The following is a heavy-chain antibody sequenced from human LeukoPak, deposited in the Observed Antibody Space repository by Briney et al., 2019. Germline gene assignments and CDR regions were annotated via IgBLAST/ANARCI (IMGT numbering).Heavy chain of an antibody. CDR3: AIEGGITMVRGTTYDI. D-gene: IGHD3-10*01. CDR1: GGSISSSSYY. Sequence: SETLSLTCTVSGGSISSSSYYWGWIRQPPGKGLEWIGSIYYSGSTYYNPSLKSRVTISVDTSKNQFSLKLSSVTAADTAVYYCAIEGGITMVRGTTYDIWGQGTMVTVSS. CDR2: IYYSGST. J-gene: IGHJ3*02. V-gene: IGHV4-39*01.